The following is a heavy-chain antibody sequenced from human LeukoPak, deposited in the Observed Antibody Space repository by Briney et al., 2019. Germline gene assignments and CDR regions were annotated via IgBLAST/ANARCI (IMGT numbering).Heavy chain of an antibody. CDR2: INPNSGGT. Sequence: ASVKVSCKASGYTFTGYDINWVRQATGQGLEWMGWINPNSGGTNYAQKFQGRVTMTRDTSISTAYMELSRLRSDDTAVYYCARDRPYCSSTSCPLYYYYMDVWGKGTTVTVSS. CDR3: ARDRPYCSSTSCPLYYYYMDV. CDR1: GYTFTGYD. J-gene: IGHJ6*03. V-gene: IGHV1-2*02. D-gene: IGHD2-2*01.